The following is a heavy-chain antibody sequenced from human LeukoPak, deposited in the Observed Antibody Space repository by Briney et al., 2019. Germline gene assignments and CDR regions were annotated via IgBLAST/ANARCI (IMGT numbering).Heavy chain of an antibody. V-gene: IGHV4-39*01. CDR3: ASTPQYYDFWSGYPLPGSGSYYYMDV. D-gene: IGHD3-3*01. Sequence: PSETLSLTCTVSGGSISSSSYYWGWIRQPPGKGLEWIGSIYYSGSTYYNPSLKSRVTISVDTSKNQFSLKLSSVTAADTAVYYCASTPQYYDFWSGYPLPGSGSYYYMDVWGKGTTVTVSS. CDR2: IYYSGST. J-gene: IGHJ6*03. CDR1: GGSISSSSYY.